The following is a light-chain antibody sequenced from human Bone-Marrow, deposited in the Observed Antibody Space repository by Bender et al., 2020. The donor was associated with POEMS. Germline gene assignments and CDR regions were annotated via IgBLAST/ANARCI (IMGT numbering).Light chain of an antibody. CDR3: QAWDTYAVI. J-gene: IGLJ2*01. CDR1: DLGDKY. V-gene: IGLV3-1*01. CDR2: QDT. Sequence: SYEVTQPPSVSVSPGQTASITCSGDDLGDKYVAWYQQKPGQSPVIVLYQDTKRPSRIPERFSGSNSGNTATLTISGTQAMDEADYYCQAWDTYAVIFGGGTKLTVL.